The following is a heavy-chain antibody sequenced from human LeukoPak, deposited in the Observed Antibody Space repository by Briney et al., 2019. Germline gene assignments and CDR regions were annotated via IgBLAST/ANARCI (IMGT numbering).Heavy chain of an antibody. J-gene: IGHJ6*02. D-gene: IGHD5-18*01. CDR1: VGTFSSYA. CDR2: IIPIFGTA. Sequence: APSVKLSCEASVGTFSSYAISCVPQAPGQGLEWRVGIIPIFGTANYAKKFKARVTITADNSTSKAYMELRSMTSEDTAVYYCARAGYTAMGYYYGMDVWGQGTTVTVSS. V-gene: IGHV1-69*06. CDR3: ARAGYTAMGYYYGMDV.